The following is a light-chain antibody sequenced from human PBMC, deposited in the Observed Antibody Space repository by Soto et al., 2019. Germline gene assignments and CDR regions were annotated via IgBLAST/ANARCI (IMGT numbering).Light chain of an antibody. V-gene: IGLV1-40*01. Sequence: QSVLTQPPSVSGAPGQRVTISCTGSSSNIGAGYDVHWYQQLPGTAPKLLIYGNSNRPSGVPDRFSGSKSGTSASLAITGLQAEDEADYYCCSYAGRITLVFGGGTKLTAL. CDR3: CSYAGRITLV. CDR2: GNS. J-gene: IGLJ2*01. CDR1: SSNIGAGYD.